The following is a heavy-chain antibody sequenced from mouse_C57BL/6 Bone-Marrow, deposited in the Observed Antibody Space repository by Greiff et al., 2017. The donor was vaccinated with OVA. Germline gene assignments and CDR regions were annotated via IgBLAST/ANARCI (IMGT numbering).Heavy chain of an antibody. J-gene: IGHJ4*01. CDR1: GYTFTDYY. D-gene: IGHD2-1*01. CDR3: ARGKASDYGTPYAMDY. Sequence: VQLQQSGAELVRPGASVKLSCKASGYTFTDYYINWVKQRPGQGLEWIARIYPGSGNTYYNEKFKGKATLTAEKSSSTAYMQLSSLTSEDSAVYFCARGKASDYGTPYAMDYWGQGTSVTVSS. V-gene: IGHV1-76*01. CDR2: IYPGSGNT.